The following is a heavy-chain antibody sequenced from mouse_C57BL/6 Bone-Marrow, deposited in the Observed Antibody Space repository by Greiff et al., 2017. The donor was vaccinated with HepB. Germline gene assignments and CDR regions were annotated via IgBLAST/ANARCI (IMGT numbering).Heavy chain of an antibody. CDR2: IYPGSGST. CDR3: ARRYCGSSWYFDV. J-gene: IGHJ1*03. D-gene: IGHD1-1*01. Sequence: QVPLQQPGAELVKPGASVKMSCKASGYTLTSYWMTWVKQRPGQGLEWMGDIYPGSGSTNDNETFKSQATLTVDTSSSTAYMQLSSLTSEDSAVYYCARRYCGSSWYFDVWGTGTTVTVSS. V-gene: IGHV1-55*01. CDR1: GYTLTSYW.